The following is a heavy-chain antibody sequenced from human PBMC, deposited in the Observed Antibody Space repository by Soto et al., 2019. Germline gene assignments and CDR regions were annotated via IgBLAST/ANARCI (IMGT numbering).Heavy chain of an antibody. J-gene: IGHJ6*02. CDR3: ARGRLLFWSGYQGMDD. Sequence: SETLSLTCAVSGGSFSGYYWSWIRQPPGKGLEWIGEINHSGSTNYNPSLKSRVTISVDTSKNQFSLKLSSVTAADTAVYYCARGRLLFWSGYQGMDDWGQGTTVTVSS. CDR2: INHSGST. V-gene: IGHV4-34*01. D-gene: IGHD3-3*01. CDR1: GGSFSGYY.